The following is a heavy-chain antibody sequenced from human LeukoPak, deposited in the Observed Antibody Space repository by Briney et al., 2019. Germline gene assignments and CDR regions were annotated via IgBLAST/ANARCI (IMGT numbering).Heavy chain of an antibody. J-gene: IGHJ1*01. CDR1: GFTLSSYS. CDR2: IRSSGRDI. Sequence: PGGSLRLSCEVSGFTLSSYSMSWVRQAPGKGLEWVSSIRSSGRDICYADSVRGRFTIARDDAKNSLYLQMNSLRAEDTAVYYCARGPGIAVAPLQHWGQGTLVTVSS. CDR3: ARGPGIAVAPLQH. D-gene: IGHD6-19*01. V-gene: IGHV3-21*01.